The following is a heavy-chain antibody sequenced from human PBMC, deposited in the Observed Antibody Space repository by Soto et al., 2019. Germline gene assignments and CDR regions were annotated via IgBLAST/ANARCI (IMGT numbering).Heavy chain of an antibody. V-gene: IGHV3-73*01. D-gene: IGHD2-15*01. CDR2: IRSKTNSYAT. J-gene: IGHJ4*02. CDR1: GFTFSGFD. CDR3: TRRYCSGGRCYSDY. Sequence: EVQLVESGGGLVQPGGSLKLSCAASGFTFSGFDMHWVRQASGKGLEWVGRIRSKTNSYATAYAASVKGRFTIFSDDSKNTAFLQMNSLKTEDTAVYYCTRRYCSGGRCYSDYWGQGTLVTVFS.